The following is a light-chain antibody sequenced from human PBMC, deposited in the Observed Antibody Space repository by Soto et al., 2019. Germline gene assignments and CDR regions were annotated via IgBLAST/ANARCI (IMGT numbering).Light chain of an antibody. Sequence: VLTQPAPVSGSPGQSITISCTGTNRDVGGYNYVSWYQQHPGKAPKLMIYDVSNRPSGVSNRFSGSKSGNTASLTISGLQAEDEADYYCSSYTSSSTLDVFGTGTKVTVL. V-gene: IGLV2-14*01. CDR3: SSYTSSSTLDV. J-gene: IGLJ1*01. CDR1: NRDVGGYNY. CDR2: DVS.